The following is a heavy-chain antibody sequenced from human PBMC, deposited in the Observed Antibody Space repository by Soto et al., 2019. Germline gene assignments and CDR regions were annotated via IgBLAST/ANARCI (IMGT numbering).Heavy chain of an antibody. CDR3: TTGWTATNFYYYGMEV. CDR2: IKSKTDVGTT. D-gene: IGHD6-25*01. CDR1: GFTFSNAW. V-gene: IGHV3-15*01. J-gene: IGHJ6*04. Sequence: WGSLRLSCAASGFTFSNAWMSWVRQAPGKGLEWVGRIKSKTDVGTTDYAAPVKGRFTISRDDSKNTLYLQMNSLKTEDTAVYYCTTGWTATNFYYYGMEVWGKGNTVIVSS.